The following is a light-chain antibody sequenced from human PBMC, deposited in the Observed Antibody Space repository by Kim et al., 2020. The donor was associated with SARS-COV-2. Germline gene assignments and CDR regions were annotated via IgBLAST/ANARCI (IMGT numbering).Light chain of an antibody. V-gene: IGLV3-1*01. J-gene: IGLJ1*01. CDR3: QAWDSSTAYV. CDR2: QDS. Sequence: SYELTQPPSVSVSPGQTASNTCSGDKLGDKYACWYQQKPGQSPVLVIYQDSKRPSGIPERFSGSNSGNTATLTISGTQAMDEADYYCQAWDSSTAYVFGT. CDR1: KLGDKY.